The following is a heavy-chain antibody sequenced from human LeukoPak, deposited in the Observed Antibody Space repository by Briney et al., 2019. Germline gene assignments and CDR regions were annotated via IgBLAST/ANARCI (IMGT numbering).Heavy chain of an antibody. CDR2: IKQDGSEK. D-gene: IGHD5-12*01. J-gene: IGHJ4*02. V-gene: IGHV3-7*03. CDR1: GFTFSSYW. Sequence: GGSLRLSCAASGFTFSSYWMSWVRQAPGKGLEWVANIKQDGSEKYYVDSVKGRFTISRDNAKNSLYLQMNSLRAEDTAVYYCARDGRYSGYENYFDYWGQGTLVTVSS. CDR3: ARDGRYSGYENYFDY.